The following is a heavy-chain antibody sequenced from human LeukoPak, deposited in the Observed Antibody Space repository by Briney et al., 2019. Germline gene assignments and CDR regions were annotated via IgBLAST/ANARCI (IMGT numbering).Heavy chain of an antibody. J-gene: IGHJ5*02. CDR1: GFTFSRYW. CDR2: ISADGSVT. D-gene: IGHD2-15*01. V-gene: IGHV3-74*01. Sequence: GGSLRLPCADSGFTFSRYWMHWVRQTPGKGLVWVSCISADGSVTRYADSVKGRFTISRDNTKSTLYLQMHSLRAEDTAVYYCATAGGDGSRMGFDPWGQGTLATVSS. CDR3: ATAGGDGSRMGFDP.